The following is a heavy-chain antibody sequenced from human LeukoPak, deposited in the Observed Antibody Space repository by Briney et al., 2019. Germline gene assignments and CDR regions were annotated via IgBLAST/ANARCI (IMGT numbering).Heavy chain of an antibody. CDR2: IYSVGST. CDR3: GGSSSDYYYYGMDV. Sequence: GGSLRLSCAASGFTVSSNYMSWVRQAPGKGLEWVSAIYSVGSTYHADSVKGRFTISRDNSKNTLYLQMNSLRAEDTAVYYCGGSSSDYYYYGMDVWGQGTTVTVSS. J-gene: IGHJ6*02. D-gene: IGHD6-6*01. CDR1: GFTVSSNY. V-gene: IGHV3-53*01.